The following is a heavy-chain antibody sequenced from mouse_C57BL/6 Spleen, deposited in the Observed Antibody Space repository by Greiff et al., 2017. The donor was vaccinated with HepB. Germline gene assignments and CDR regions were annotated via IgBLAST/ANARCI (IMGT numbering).Heavy chain of an antibody. CDR3: TRKRNSYAMDY. Sequence: VQLQHSGAELVRPGASVTLSCKASGYTFTDYEMHWVKQTPVHGLEWIGAIDPETGGTAYNQKFKGKAILTADKSSSTAYMELRSLTSEDSAVYYCTRKRNSYAMDYWGQGTSVTVSS. CDR1: GYTFTDYE. CDR2: IDPETGGT. V-gene: IGHV1-15*01. J-gene: IGHJ4*01.